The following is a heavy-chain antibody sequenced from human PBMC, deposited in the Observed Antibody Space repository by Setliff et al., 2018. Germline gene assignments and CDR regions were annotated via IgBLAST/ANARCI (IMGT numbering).Heavy chain of an antibody. CDR3: ATGFLRYDILTGYYQRPHYFEY. V-gene: IGHV1-69*05. D-gene: IGHD3-9*01. CDR1: GDTFSSYG. CDR2: TIPMFGST. J-gene: IGHJ4*02. Sequence: GASVKVSCKASGDTFSSYGISWVRQAPGQGLEWMGGTIPMFGSTSYAQKFQGRVTIITDESTTTAYMELSSLGSEDTAVYYCATGFLRYDILTGYYQRPHYFEYWGQGTLVTVSS.